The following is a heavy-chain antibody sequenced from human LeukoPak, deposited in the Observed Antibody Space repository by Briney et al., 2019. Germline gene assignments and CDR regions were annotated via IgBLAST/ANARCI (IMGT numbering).Heavy chain of an antibody. CDR3: VSGVSHFGY. CDR1: GFTFSSYA. Sequence: GGSLRLSCAASGFTFSSYAMHWVRQAPGKGLEWVAVISYDGSNKYYADSVKGRFTISRDNSKNTLYLQMNSLRAEDTAVYYCVSGVSHFGYWGQGTLVTVSS. V-gene: IGHV3-30-3*01. CDR2: ISYDGSNK. J-gene: IGHJ4*02.